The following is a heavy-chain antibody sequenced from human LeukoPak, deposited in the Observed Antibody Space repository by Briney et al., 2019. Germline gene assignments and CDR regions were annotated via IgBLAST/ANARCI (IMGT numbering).Heavy chain of an antibody. CDR3: ASHRRITIFWD. D-gene: IGHD3-9*01. Sequence: GGSLRLSCAASGFTFSSYWMSWVRQAPGKGLGWVANIKQDGSEKYYVDSVKGRFTISRDNAKNSLYLQMNSLRAEDTAVYYCASHRRITIFWDWGQGTLVTVSS. V-gene: IGHV3-7*01. J-gene: IGHJ4*02. CDR2: IKQDGSEK. CDR1: GFTFSSYW.